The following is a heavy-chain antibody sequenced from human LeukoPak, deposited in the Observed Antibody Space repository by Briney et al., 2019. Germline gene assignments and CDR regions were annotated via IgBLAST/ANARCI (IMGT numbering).Heavy chain of an antibody. CDR1: GGTFSSYA. Sequence: AASVKVSCKASGGTFSSYAISWVRQAPGQGLEWMGWTNPNSGGTNYAQKFQGRVTMTRDTSISTAYMELSRLRSDDTAVYYCARQYSSLEFDYWGQGTLVTVSS. CDR2: TNPNSGGT. V-gene: IGHV1-2*02. J-gene: IGHJ4*02. D-gene: IGHD6-6*01. CDR3: ARQYSSLEFDY.